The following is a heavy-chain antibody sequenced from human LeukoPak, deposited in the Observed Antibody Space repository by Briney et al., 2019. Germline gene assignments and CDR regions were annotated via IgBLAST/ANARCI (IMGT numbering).Heavy chain of an antibody. V-gene: IGHV4-30-4*08. CDR2: IYYSGST. D-gene: IGHD2-21*01. Sequence: SQTLSLTCTVSGGSISSGDYYWSWIHQPPGKGLEWIGYIYYSGSTYYNPSLKNRVTISVDTSKNQFSLKLSSVTAANTAVYYCARDSRGIGMDVWGKGTTVTVSS. J-gene: IGHJ6*04. CDR1: GGSISSGDYY. CDR3: ARDSRGIGMDV.